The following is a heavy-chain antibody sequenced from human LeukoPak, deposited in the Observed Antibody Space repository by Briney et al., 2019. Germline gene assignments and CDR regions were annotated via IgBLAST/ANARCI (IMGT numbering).Heavy chain of an antibody. CDR1: GFTFSSYA. Sequence: PGRSLRLSCAASGFTFSSYAMHWVRQAPGKGLEWVSSISSSSSYIYYADSVKGRFTISRDNAKNSLYLQMNSLRAEDTAVYYCARSAVVVLEGMDVWGQGTTVTVSS. CDR2: ISSSSSYI. J-gene: IGHJ6*02. V-gene: IGHV3-21*01. D-gene: IGHD2-2*01. CDR3: ARSAVVVLEGMDV.